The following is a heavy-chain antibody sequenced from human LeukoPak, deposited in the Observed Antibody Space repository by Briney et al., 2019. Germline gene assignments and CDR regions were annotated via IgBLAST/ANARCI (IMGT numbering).Heavy chain of an antibody. V-gene: IGHV3-30*02. CDR1: GFPFSSYG. CDR2: IRHDGSNT. Sequence: GGPLRLPCAASGFPFSSYGMHWVRKAPGKGLEWVAFIRHDGSNTYYADSVKGRFTISRDNSKNTLYLQMNSLRAEDTAVYYCAKLVDYYGSGSYIGIDYWGQGTLVT. CDR3: AKLVDYYGSGSYIGIDY. J-gene: IGHJ4*02. D-gene: IGHD3-10*01.